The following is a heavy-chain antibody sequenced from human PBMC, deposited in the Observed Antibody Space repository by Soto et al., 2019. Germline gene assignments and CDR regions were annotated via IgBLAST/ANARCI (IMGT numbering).Heavy chain of an antibody. Sequence: VASVKVSCKVSGYTLTELSMHWVGQAPGKGVEGMGGFDPEDGEKIYAQKFQGRVTMTEDTSTDTAYMELSSLRSEDTAVYYCATGYCTSTSCYTYWYFDLWGRGTLVTVSS. CDR3: ATGYCTSTSCYTYWYFDL. J-gene: IGHJ2*01. V-gene: IGHV1-24*01. D-gene: IGHD2-2*02. CDR1: GYTLTELS. CDR2: FDPEDGEK.